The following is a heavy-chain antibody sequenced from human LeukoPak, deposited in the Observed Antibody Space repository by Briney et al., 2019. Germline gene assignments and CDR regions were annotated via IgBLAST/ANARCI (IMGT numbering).Heavy chain of an antibody. J-gene: IGHJ6*02. CDR3: VKDRPCDVCMPMDA. V-gene: IGHV3-11*01. D-gene: IGHD2-2*01. CDR2: ISSSGSTI. CDR1: GFTFSDYY. Sequence: GGSLRLSCAASGFTFSDYYMSWIRQAPGKGLEWVSYISSSGSTIYYADSVKGRFTISRDNAKNSLYLQMNSLRAEDTAIYYCVKDRPCDVCMPMDAWGQGTTVTVSS.